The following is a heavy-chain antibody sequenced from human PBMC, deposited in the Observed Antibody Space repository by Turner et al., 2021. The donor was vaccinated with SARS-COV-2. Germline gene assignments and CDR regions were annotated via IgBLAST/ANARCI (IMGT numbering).Heavy chain of an antibody. CDR2: INWNGGST. D-gene: IGHD3-10*01. J-gene: IGHJ4*02. V-gene: IGHV3-20*04. CDR1: GFPFDDYG. CDR3: ARDRGEGWFGESHYFDY. Sequence: EVQLVGSGGGVVLPGGSLSLHCAASGFPFDDYGMSWVRQAPGKGLEWVSGINWNGGSTGYADSVKGRFTISRDNAKNSLYLQMNSLRAEDTALYYCARDRGEGWFGESHYFDYWGQGTLVTVSS.